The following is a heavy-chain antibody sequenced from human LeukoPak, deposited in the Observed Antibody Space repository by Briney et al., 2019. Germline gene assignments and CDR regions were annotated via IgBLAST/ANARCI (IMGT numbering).Heavy chain of an antibody. D-gene: IGHD4-17*01. Sequence: SETLSLTCTVSGGSISSYYWSWIRQPPGKGLEWIGYIYYSGSTNYNPSLKSRVTMSVDTSKNQFSLKLSSVTAADTAVYYCARDLVTTRGINWFDPWGQGTLVTVSS. J-gene: IGHJ5*02. V-gene: IGHV4-59*12. CDR2: IYYSGST. CDR1: GGSISSYY. CDR3: ARDLVTTRGINWFDP.